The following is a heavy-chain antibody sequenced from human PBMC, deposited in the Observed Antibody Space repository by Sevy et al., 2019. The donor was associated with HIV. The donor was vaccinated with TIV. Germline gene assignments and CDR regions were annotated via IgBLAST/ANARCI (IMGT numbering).Heavy chain of an antibody. CDR2: IYHSGST. D-gene: IGHD3-16*01. V-gene: IGHV4-4*02. CDR3: ARGGETPRGFDP. J-gene: IGHJ5*02. CDR1: GGSISSVNW. Sequence: SETLSLTCAVSGGSISSVNWWHWVRQPPGMGLEWIGEIYHSGSTNYNPSLKSRVTTSVDNSKNQFSLKLSSVTAADTAVYYCARGGETPRGFDPWGQGSLVTVSS.